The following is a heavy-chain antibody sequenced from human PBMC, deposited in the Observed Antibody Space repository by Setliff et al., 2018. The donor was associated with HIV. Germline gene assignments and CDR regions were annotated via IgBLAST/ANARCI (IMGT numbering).Heavy chain of an antibody. D-gene: IGHD6-13*01. CDR3: AGSYGSSWLGPFDY. Sequence: SETLSLTCSVSGASISSSSYSWGWIRQPPGKGLEWIGSLYSSGRTYYKSSLKSRVTISVDTSRNQISLRLDSLTAADTAIYYCAGSYGSSWLGPFDYWGQGTLVTVSS. CDR1: GASISSSSYS. V-gene: IGHV4-39*01. J-gene: IGHJ4*02. CDR2: LYSSGRT.